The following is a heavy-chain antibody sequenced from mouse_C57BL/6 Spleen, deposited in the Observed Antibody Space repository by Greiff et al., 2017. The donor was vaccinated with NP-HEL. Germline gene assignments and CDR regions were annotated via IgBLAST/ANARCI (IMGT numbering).Heavy chain of an antibody. CDR2: INPNNGGT. J-gene: IGHJ1*03. CDR3: ASGLIYDGYYNWYFDV. CDR1: GYTFTDYN. D-gene: IGHD2-3*01. Sequence: EVQLQQSGPELVKPGASVKIPCKASGYTFTDYNMDWVKQSHGKSLEWIGDINPNNGGTIYNQKFKGKATLTVDKSSSTAYMELRSLTSEDTAVYYCASGLIYDGYYNWYFDVWGTGTTVTVSS. V-gene: IGHV1-18*01.